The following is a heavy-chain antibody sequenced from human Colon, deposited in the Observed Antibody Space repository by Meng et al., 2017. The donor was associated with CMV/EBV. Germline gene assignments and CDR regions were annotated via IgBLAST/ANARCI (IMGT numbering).Heavy chain of an antibody. D-gene: IGHD1-26*01. Sequence: ASVKVSCKASGYTFTGYYMHWVRQAPGQGLEWMGWINPNSGGTNYAQKFQGRVTMTRDTSISTAYMELSRLRSDDTAVYYCARGGSGSYYVHWFDPWGQGTLVTVSS. V-gene: IGHV1-2*02. CDR3: ARGGSGSYYVHWFDP. CDR1: GYTFTGYY. J-gene: IGHJ5*02. CDR2: INPNSGGT.